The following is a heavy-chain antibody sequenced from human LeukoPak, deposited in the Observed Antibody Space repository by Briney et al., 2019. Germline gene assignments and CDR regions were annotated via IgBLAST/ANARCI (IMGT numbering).Heavy chain of an antibody. CDR2: ISSSSSTI. CDR3: ARASFQRWLQLGGD. CDR1: GFTFSTYW. J-gene: IGHJ4*02. D-gene: IGHD5-24*01. Sequence: PGGSLRLSCAASGFTFSTYWMSWVRQAPGKGLEWVSYISSSSSTIYYADSVKGRFTISRDNAKNSLYLQMNSLRDEDTAVYYCARASFQRWLQLGGDWGQGTLVTVSS. V-gene: IGHV3-48*02.